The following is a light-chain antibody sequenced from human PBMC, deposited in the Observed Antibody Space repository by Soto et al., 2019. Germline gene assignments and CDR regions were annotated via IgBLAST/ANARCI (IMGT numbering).Light chain of an antibody. CDR2: AAS. CDR3: QQANSFPGT. J-gene: IGKJ4*01. Sequence: IQLTQSPCSVSASVGDRVTITCRASQHISTWLTWYQQKPGKAPKLLIYAASILQSGVPSRFSGSGSGTDFTLTISGLQPEDLATYYCQQANSFPGTFGGGTKVDIK. V-gene: IGKV1-12*01. CDR1: QHISTW.